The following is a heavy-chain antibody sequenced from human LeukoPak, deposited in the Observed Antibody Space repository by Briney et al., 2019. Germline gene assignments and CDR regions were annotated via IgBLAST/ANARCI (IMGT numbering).Heavy chain of an antibody. CDR2: IYASGST. V-gene: IGHV4-4*07. D-gene: IGHD2-8*01. J-gene: IGHJ5*02. Sequence: KSSETLSLTCIVSGGSISNSFWNWIRQPAGKGLEWIGRIYASGSTNYNPSLKSRVTISVDTSKNQFSLKLSSVTAADTAVYYCARIGVVVMVDNWFDPWGQGTLVTVSS. CDR1: GGSISNSF. CDR3: ARIGVVVMVDNWFDP.